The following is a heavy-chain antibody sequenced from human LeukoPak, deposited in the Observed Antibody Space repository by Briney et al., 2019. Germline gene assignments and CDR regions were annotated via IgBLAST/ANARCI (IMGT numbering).Heavy chain of an antibody. CDR2: IWYDGSNK. Sequence: GGSLRLSCAASGFTFSSYGMHWVSQAPGKGLEWVAVIWYDGSNKYYADSVKGRFTISRDNSKNTLYLQMNSLRAEDTAVYYCAKATMGIQLWLDYYMDAWGKGTTVTVSS. CDR1: GFTFSSYG. D-gene: IGHD5-18*01. CDR3: AKATMGIQLWLDYYMDA. J-gene: IGHJ6*03. V-gene: IGHV3-33*06.